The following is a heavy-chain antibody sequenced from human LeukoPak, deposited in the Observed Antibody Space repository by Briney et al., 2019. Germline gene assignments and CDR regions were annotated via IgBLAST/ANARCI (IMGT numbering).Heavy chain of an antibody. CDR2: IYYSGST. CDR1: GYSISSSNW. CDR3: AMSGSYYLATDY. V-gene: IGHV4-28*06. J-gene: IGHJ4*02. Sequence: SETLSLTCAVSGYSISSSNWWGWIRQPPGKGLEWIGYIYYSGSTNYNPSLKSRVTMSVDTSKNQFSLKLSSVTALDTAVYYCAMSGSYYLATDYWGQGTLVTVSS. D-gene: IGHD1-26*01.